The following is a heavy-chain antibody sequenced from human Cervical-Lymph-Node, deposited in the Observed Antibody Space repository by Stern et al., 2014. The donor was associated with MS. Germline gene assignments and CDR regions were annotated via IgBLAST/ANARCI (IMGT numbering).Heavy chain of an antibody. CDR2: INRDGSTT. CDR1: GFTFSNSW. CDR3: TILSGPFDH. J-gene: IGHJ4*02. V-gene: IGHV3-74*02. D-gene: IGHD3-10*01. Sequence: EVQLVESGGGLVQPGGSLRLSCAASGFTFSNSWMHWVRQAPGKGLVWGSRINRDGSTTTYADSVKGRFTISRDNAKNTLYLQMSSLRAEDTAVYYCTILSGPFDHWGQGTLVTVSS.